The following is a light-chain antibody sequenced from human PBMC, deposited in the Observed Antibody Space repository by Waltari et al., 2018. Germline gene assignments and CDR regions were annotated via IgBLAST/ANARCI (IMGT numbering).Light chain of an antibody. CDR1: QSVSSNY. J-gene: IGKJ1*01. Sequence: EIVLTQSPGTLSLSPGERATLSCRASQSVSSNYLTWYHQKPGQAPRPLVYGASSRATGIPDRFSGSGSGTDFTLAISRLEPEDFAVYSCQQYGNSPRTFGQGTKVEVK. CDR2: GAS. V-gene: IGKV3-20*01. CDR3: QQYGNSPRT.